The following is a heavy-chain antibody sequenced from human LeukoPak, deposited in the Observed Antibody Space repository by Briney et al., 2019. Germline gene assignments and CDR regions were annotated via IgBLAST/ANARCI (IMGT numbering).Heavy chain of an antibody. CDR2: ISAYNGNT. Sequence: ASVKVSCKASGYTFTSYGISWVRQAPGQGLEWMGWISAYNGNTNYAQKLQGRVTMTTDTSTSTAYMEPRSLRSDDTAVYYCARDWASEGLWFGELLSKSYYYYGMDVWGKGTTVTVSS. D-gene: IGHD3-10*01. CDR3: ARDWASEGLWFGELLSKSYYYYGMDV. J-gene: IGHJ6*04. CDR1: GYTFTSYG. V-gene: IGHV1-18*04.